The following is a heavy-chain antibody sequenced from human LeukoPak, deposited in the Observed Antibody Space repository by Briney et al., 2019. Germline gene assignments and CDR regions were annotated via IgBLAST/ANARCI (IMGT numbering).Heavy chain of an antibody. J-gene: IGHJ4*02. V-gene: IGHV1-18*01. D-gene: IGHD6-13*01. Sequence: GASVKVSCKASGYTFSTYGISWVRQAPGQGLEWMGWISAYNGNTNYAQKLQGGVTMTTDTSTSTAYMELRSLRSEDTAVYYCARGGLKQQLPDYWGQGTLVTVSS. CDR2: ISAYNGNT. CDR3: ARGGLKQQLPDY. CDR1: GYTFSTYG.